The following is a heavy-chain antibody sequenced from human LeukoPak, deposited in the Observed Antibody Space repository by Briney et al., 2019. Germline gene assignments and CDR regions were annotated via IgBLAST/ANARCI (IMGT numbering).Heavy chain of an antibody. V-gene: IGHV3-9*01. D-gene: IGHD2-15*01. CDR1: GFTFDDYA. CDR2: ISWNSGSI. CDR3: AKAKVALDY. J-gene: IGHJ4*02. Sequence: GGSLRLSCAASGFTFDDYAMHWVRQAPGKGLEWVSGISWNSGSIGYADSVKGRFTISRDNAKNSLYLQMNSLRAADTALYYCAKAKVALDYWGQGTLVTVSS.